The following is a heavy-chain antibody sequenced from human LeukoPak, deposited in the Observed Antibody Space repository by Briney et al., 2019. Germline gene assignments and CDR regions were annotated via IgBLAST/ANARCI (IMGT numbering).Heavy chain of an antibody. Sequence: GGSLRLSCAASGFTFSRYGMHWVRQGPGKGLEWVAVIWYDGSNKYYADSVKGRFTLPRDNSKNTLYLQMNSLGAEDTAVYYCARGSVRGYGSGSLYYYYYSGMDVGGQGTTVTVS. CDR1: GFTFSRYG. J-gene: IGHJ6*02. CDR2: IWYDGSNK. CDR3: ARGSVRGYGSGSLYYYYYSGMDV. V-gene: IGHV3-33*01. D-gene: IGHD3-10*01.